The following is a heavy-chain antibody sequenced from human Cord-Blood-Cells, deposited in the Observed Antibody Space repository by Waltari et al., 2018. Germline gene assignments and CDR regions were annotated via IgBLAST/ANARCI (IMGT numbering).Heavy chain of an antibody. V-gene: IGHV1-69*09. D-gene: IGHD3-16*01. CDR1: GGTFSSYA. CDR2: IIHILGRA. CDR3: ASAGAGGAFDI. J-gene: IGHJ3*02. Sequence: VQLVQSGDEVKTPWSSVKVSCTASGGTFSSYAIRRVRQAPGQGLEWLGRIIHILGRANFAPKFQGRVTITADKSTSTAYMELSRLRAEDTAVYYCASAGAGGAFDIWGQGTMVTVSS.